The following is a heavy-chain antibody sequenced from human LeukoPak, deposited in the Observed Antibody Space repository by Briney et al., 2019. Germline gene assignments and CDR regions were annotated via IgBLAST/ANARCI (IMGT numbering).Heavy chain of an antibody. CDR3: ARARIVGATFDY. Sequence: GSLRLSCAASGFTFSSYEMNWVRQAPGKGLEWVSYISSSGSTIYYADSVKGRFTISRDNAKNSLYLQMNSLRAEDTAVYYCARARIVGATFDYWGQGTLVTVSS. J-gene: IGHJ4*02. V-gene: IGHV3-48*03. CDR2: ISSSGSTI. CDR1: GFTFSSYE. D-gene: IGHD1-26*01.